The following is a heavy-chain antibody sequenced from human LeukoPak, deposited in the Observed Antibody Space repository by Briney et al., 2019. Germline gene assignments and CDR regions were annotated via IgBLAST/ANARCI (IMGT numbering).Heavy chain of an antibody. CDR1: GYSFNTYW. CDR2: IYPGDSDT. V-gene: IGHV5-51*01. D-gene: IGHD6-6*01. J-gene: IGHJ5*02. CDR3: ARQLRESITANWFDP. Sequence: KRGESLKISCKVSGYSFNTYWIGWVRQMPGKGLEWMGIIYPGDSDTIYSPSFQGQVTISVDKSISTVYLQWSSLKASDTAMYYCARQLRESITANWFDPWGQGTQVTVYS.